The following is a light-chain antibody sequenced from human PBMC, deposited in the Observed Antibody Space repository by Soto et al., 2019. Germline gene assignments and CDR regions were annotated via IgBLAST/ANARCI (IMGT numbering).Light chain of an antibody. Sequence: DIQMTQSPSSLSASVGGRVTITCRASQSIRNFLNWYQQKPGKAPKVLIYAASSLQSGVPSRLSGSGSGTDFTLTISSLQPEDSATYYCQQSYSTPTFGQGTKV. CDR1: QSIRNF. CDR3: QQSYSTPT. V-gene: IGKV1-39*01. J-gene: IGKJ1*01. CDR2: AAS.